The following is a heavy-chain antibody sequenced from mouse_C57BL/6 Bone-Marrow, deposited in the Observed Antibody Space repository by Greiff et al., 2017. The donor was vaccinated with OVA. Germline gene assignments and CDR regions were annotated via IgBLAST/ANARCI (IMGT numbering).Heavy chain of an antibody. V-gene: IGHV5-4*01. CDR3: ARDQDSNSYYFDY. CDR2: ISDGGSYT. Sequence: EVKLVESGGGLVKPGGSLKLSCAASGFTFSSYAMSWVRQTPEKRLEWVATISDGGSYTYYPDNVKGRFTISRDNAKNNLYLQMSHLKSEDTAMYYCARDQDSNSYYFDYWGQGTTLTVSS. CDR1: GFTFSSYA. J-gene: IGHJ2*01. D-gene: IGHD2-5*01.